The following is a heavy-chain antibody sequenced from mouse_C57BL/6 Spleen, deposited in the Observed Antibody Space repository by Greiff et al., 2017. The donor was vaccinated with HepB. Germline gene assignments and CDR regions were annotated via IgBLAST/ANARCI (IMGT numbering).Heavy chain of an antibody. CDR1: GYTFTDYE. D-gene: IGHD1-1*01. CDR3: TRVTTVVGDAMDY. Sequence: QVQLQQSGAELVRPGASVTLSCKASGYTFTDYEMHWVKQTPVHGLEWIGAIDPETGGTAYNQKFKGKAILTADKSSSTAYMELRSLTSEDSAVYYCTRVTTVVGDAMDYWGQGTSVTVFS. CDR2: IDPETGGT. J-gene: IGHJ4*01. V-gene: IGHV1-15*01.